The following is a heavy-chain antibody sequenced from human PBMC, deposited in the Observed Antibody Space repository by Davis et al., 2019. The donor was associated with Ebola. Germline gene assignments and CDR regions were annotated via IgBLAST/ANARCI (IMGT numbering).Heavy chain of an antibody. V-gene: IGHV3-74*01. Sequence: GESLKISCAASGFSFRTYWMHWVRQAPGKGLVWVSRTNEDGTTTSYADSVQGRFTISRDNARSTLFLQMNNLRDEDTAVYYCTRILRGYWGQGALVTVSS. CDR1: GFSFRTYW. CDR2: TNEDGTTT. CDR3: TRILRGY. D-gene: IGHD2/OR15-2a*01. J-gene: IGHJ4*02.